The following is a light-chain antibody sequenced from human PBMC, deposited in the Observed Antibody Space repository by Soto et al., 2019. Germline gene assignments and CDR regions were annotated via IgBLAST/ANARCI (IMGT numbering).Light chain of an antibody. V-gene: IGKV3-20*01. CDR2: GAS. CDR1: KSLSSNN. CDR3: QHYGSSSKVT. Sequence: EIVLTQSPGTLALSPGERGTLSCRTSKSLSSNNLAWYQQKPGQAPRLLIYGASTRATGIPDRFSGSASGTDFTLTISSLEPEDFAVYFCQHYGSSSKVTFGGGTKVDIK. J-gene: IGKJ4*01.